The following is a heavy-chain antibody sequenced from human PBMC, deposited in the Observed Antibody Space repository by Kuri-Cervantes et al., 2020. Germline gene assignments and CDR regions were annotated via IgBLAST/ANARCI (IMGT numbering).Heavy chain of an antibody. J-gene: IGHJ4*02. CDR2: ISSSSSTI. D-gene: IGHD2-15*01. CDR1: GFTFSSYS. CDR3: ARDGLVAAYRQYYFDY. V-gene: IGHV3-48*01. Sequence: GGSLRLSCAASGFTFSSYSMNWVRQAPGKGLEWVSHISSSSSTIYYADSVKGRFTISRDNAKNSLYLQINSLRAEDTAVYYCARDGLVAAYRQYYFDYWGQGTLVTVSS.